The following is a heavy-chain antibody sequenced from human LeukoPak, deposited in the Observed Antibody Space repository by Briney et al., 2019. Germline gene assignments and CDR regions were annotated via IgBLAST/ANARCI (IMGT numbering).Heavy chain of an antibody. V-gene: IGHV4-59*08. CDR2: FHYSGST. Sequence: SETLSLTCRVSGASVSNYYWSWIRESPGKGLEWIGFFHYSGSTNYNPSLNSRVTTSIDTSMNQLSLTLVSVTAADTAVYFCARHHDGGPKLRLDFWGLGVLVTVSS. D-gene: IGHD2-15*01. CDR1: GASVSNYY. CDR3: ARHHDGGPKLRLDF. J-gene: IGHJ4*02.